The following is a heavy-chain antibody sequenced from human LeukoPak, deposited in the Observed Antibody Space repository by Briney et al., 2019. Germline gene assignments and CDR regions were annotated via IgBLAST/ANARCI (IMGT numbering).Heavy chain of an antibody. CDR1: GFTFDDFM. J-gene: IGHJ4*02. CDR3: AKDVATVGIVDF. CDR2: ISWDGNSI. Sequence: GGSLRLSCAASGFTFDDFMMHWVRQAPGKGLEWVALISWDGNSIYYADSVKGRFTISRDNGKNSQYLQMLNLRTEDTAFYYCAKDVATVGIVDFWGQGTLVTVSS. V-gene: IGHV3-43*01. D-gene: IGHD2-21*01.